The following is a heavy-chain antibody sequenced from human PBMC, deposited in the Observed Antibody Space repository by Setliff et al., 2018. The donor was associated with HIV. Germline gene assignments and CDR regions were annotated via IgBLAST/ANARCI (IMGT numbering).Heavy chain of an antibody. CDR2: ISDGGGST. CDR1: GFTFSSYP. D-gene: IGHD3-22*01. V-gene: IGHV3-23*01. J-gene: IGHJ4*02. Sequence: PGGSLRLSCAASGFTFSSYPMSWVRQSPGKGPEWVSAISDGGGSTYYAVSVKGRFTISRDNSKNTLYLQMNSLRVEDTAVYYCAADLEGNYYDSSGYFGWGQGTLVTVSS. CDR3: AADLEGNYYDSSGYFG.